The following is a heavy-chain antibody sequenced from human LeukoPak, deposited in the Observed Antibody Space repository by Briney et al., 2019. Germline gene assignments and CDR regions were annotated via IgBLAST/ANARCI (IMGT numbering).Heavy chain of an antibody. D-gene: IGHD3-9*01. J-gene: IGHJ4*02. CDR2: IYYSGST. CDR1: GGSISSGDYY. V-gene: IGHV4-30-4*01. CDR3: ATDILTGYLGY. Sequence: KPSETLSLTCTVSGGSISSGDYYWSWIRQPPGKGLEWIGYIYYSGSTYYNPSLKSRVTISVDTSKNQFSLKLSSVTAADTAVYYCATDILTGYLGYWGQGTLVTVSS.